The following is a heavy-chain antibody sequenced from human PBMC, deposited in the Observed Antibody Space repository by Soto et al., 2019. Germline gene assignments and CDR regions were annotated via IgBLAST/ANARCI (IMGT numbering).Heavy chain of an antibody. CDR1: GFTFSSYG. D-gene: IGHD2-2*01. Sequence: GGSLRLSCAASGFTFSSYGMHWVRQAPGKGLEWVAVISYDGSNKYYADAVKGRFTISRDNSKNTLYLQMNSLRAEDTAVYYCAKDFMVPAAISRGGWFDPWGQGTLVTVSS. J-gene: IGHJ5*02. V-gene: IGHV3-30*18. CDR2: ISYDGSNK. CDR3: AKDFMVPAAISRGGWFDP.